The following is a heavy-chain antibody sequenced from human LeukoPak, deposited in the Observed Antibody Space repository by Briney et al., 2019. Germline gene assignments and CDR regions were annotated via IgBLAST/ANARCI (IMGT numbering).Heavy chain of an antibody. D-gene: IGHD6-6*01. J-gene: IGHJ6*02. CDR3: AGEGSSLYYYYGMDV. CDR1: GGSISSYY. Sequence: KSSETLSLTCTVSGGSISSYYWSWIRQPPGKGLEWIGYIYYSGSTNYNPSLKSRVTISVDTSKNQFSLKLSSVTAADRAVYYCAGEGSSLYYYYGMDVWGQGTTVTVSS. V-gene: IGHV4-59*01. CDR2: IYYSGST.